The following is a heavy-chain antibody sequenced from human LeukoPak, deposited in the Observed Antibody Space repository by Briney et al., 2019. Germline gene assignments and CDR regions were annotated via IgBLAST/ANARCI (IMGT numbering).Heavy chain of an antibody. J-gene: IGHJ6*03. CDR2: ISAYNGNT. D-gene: IGHD1-14*01. Sequence: ASVEVSCKASGYTFTSYGISWVRQAPGQGLEWMGWISAYNGNTNYAQKLQGRVTMTTDTSTSTAYMELRSLRSDDTAVYYCAREGPGYYYYYMDVWGKGTTVTVSS. V-gene: IGHV1-18*01. CDR3: AREGPGYYYYYMDV. CDR1: GYTFTSYG.